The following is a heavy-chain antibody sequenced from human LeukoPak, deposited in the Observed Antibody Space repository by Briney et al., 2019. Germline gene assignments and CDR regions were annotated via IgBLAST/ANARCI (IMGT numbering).Heavy chain of an antibody. J-gene: IGHJ4*02. Sequence: ASVKVSCKASGGTFSSYAISWVRQAPGQGLEWMGRIIPILGIANYAQKFQGRVTITADKSTSTAYMELSSLRSEDTAVYYCARGNRRSDRDYWGQGTLVTVSS. V-gene: IGHV1-69*04. CDR1: GGTFSSYA. CDR2: IIPILGIA. D-gene: IGHD3-16*02. CDR3: ARGNRRSDRDY.